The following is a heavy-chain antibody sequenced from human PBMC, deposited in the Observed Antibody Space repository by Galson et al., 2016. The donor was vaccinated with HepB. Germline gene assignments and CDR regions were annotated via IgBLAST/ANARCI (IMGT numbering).Heavy chain of an antibody. D-gene: IGHD2-2*01. CDR3: ARDRYVVFGLGLLKVPFDY. J-gene: IGHJ4*02. V-gene: IGHV1-18*01. Sequence: SVKVSCKASGYKFRTYGISWVRQAPGQGLEWVGWISGYNGNTKYAQNFQDRVTMTTDTSTDTVHMELRSMRSDDTAMYYCARDRYVVFGLGLLKVPFDYWGQGTLVTVSA. CDR2: ISGYNGNT. CDR1: GYKFRTYG.